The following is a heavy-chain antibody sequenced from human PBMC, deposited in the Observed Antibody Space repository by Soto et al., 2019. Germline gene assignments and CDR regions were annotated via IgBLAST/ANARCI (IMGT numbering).Heavy chain of an antibody. CDR1: GFTFSSYG. CDR2: ISYDGSNK. D-gene: IGHD4-17*01. CDR3: AKGDLPGDYEPPYFDY. J-gene: IGHJ4*02. Sequence: GGSLRLSCAASGFTFSSYGMHWVRQAPGKGLEWVAVISYDGSNKYYADSVKGRFTISRDNSKNTLYLQMNSLRAEDTAVYYCAKGDLPGDYEPPYFDYWGQGTLVTVSS. V-gene: IGHV3-30*18.